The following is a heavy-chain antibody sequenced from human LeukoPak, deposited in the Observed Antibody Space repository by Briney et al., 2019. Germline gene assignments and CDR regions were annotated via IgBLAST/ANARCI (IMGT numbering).Heavy chain of an antibody. J-gene: IGHJ3*02. CDR1: GFTFSDYY. CDR3: ARGKYYYGSGSYYTDAFDI. Sequence: GGSLRLSCAASGFTFSDYYMSWIRQAPGKGLEWVSYISGSGSTIYYADSVKGRFTISRDNAKNSLYLQMNSLRAEDTAVYYCARGKYYYGSGSYYTDAFDIWGQGTMVTVSS. CDR2: ISGSGSTI. V-gene: IGHV3-11*01. D-gene: IGHD3-10*01.